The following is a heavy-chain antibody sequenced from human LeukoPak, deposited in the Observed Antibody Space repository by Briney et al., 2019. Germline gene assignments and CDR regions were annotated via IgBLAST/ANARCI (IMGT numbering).Heavy chain of an antibody. CDR3: TLESVILTRRGTFDI. CDR2: IYRSGTT. J-gene: IGHJ3*02. Sequence: SETLSLTCTVSRDSIYSRSYYWTWIRQPAGKRPEWIGRIYRSGTTNYNPSLKSRVTISLHTSQNQFSLNRTSVTAADTAVYYCTLESVILTRRGTFDICGQGTLVTVSS. V-gene: IGHV4-61*02. CDR1: RDSIYSRSYY. D-gene: IGHD3-9*01.